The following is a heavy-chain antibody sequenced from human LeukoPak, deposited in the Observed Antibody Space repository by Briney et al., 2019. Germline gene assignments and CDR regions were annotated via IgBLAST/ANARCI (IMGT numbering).Heavy chain of an antibody. J-gene: IGHJ4*02. CDR1: GGSISSYY. CDR2: IYTSGST. Sequence: PSETLSLTCTVSGGSISSYYWSWIRQPAGKGLEWVGRIYTSGSTNYNASLKSRVSMSVDTSKNQFSLKLSSVTAADTAVFYCARENSGSYREFDYWGQGTLVTVSS. D-gene: IGHD1-26*01. CDR3: ARENSGSYREFDY. V-gene: IGHV4-4*07.